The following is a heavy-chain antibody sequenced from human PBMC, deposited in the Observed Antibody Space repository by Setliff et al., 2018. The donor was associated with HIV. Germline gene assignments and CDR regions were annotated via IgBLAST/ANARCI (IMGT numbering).Heavy chain of an antibody. Sequence: ASETLSLTCTVSGGSIRSYYWSWIRQSPGKGLELIGYVFYNGDTAYNPSLKSLLTISVDTSKNQFSLKLTSVTAADTAVYYCARQMTIPGVAVTPVDYWGQGALVTVSS. CDR3: ARQMTIPGVAVTPVDY. J-gene: IGHJ4*02. CDR1: GGSIRSYY. V-gene: IGHV4-59*08. CDR2: VFYNGDT. D-gene: IGHD3-3*01.